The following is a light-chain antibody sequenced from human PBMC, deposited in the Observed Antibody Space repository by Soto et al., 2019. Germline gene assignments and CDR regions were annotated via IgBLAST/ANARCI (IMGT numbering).Light chain of an antibody. CDR3: CSYASNDTLV. CDR2: EVN. Sequence: QSVLTQPASVSGSPGQSITISCTGTSSDVGNYNLVSWYQQHPGKAPKLMIYEVNKRPSGVSNRLSGSKSGNTASLTISGLQAEDEADYYCCSYASNDTLVFGTGTKVTVL. CDR1: SSDVGNYNL. V-gene: IGLV2-23*02. J-gene: IGLJ1*01.